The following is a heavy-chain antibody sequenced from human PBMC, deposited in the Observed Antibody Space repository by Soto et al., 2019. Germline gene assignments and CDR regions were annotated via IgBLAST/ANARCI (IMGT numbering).Heavy chain of an antibody. CDR1: GFTFSSYA. CDR2: ISYDGSNK. D-gene: IGHD6-13*01. Sequence: GGSLRLSCAASGFTFSSYAMHWVRQAPGKGLEWVVVISYDGSNKYYADSVKGRFTISRDNSKNTLYLQMNSLRAEDTAVYYCARAGSYSSNFDYWGQGTLVTVSS. CDR3: ARAGSYSSNFDY. V-gene: IGHV3-30-3*01. J-gene: IGHJ4*02.